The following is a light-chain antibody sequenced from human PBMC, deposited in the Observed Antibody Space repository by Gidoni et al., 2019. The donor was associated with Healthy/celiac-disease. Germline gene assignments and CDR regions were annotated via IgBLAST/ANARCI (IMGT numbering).Light chain of an antibody. V-gene: IGLV2-8*01. CDR2: EVS. J-gene: IGLJ2*01. CDR1: SSDVGGYNY. Sequence: QSALTQPPSASGSPGQSVTISCTGTSSDVGGYNYVAWYQQHPVKAPKLMIYEVSKRPSGVPDRFSGSKSGNTASLTVSGLQAEDEADYYCSSYAGSNNLVFGGGTTLTVL. CDR3: SSYAGSNNLV.